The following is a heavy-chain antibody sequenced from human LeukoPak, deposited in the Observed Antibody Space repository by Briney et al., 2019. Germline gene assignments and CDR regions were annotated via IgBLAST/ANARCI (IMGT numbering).Heavy chain of an antibody. V-gene: IGHV5-51*01. CDR3: ARHGDSSGWFDSNGMDV. Sequence: PGESLKISCKGSGYSFTSYWIGWVRQMPGKGLEWMGIIYPGDSDTRYSPSFQGQVTISADKSISTAYLQWSSLKASDTAMYYCARHGDSSGWFDSNGMDVWGQGTAVTVSS. CDR2: IYPGDSDT. D-gene: IGHD6-19*01. CDR1: GYSFTSYW. J-gene: IGHJ6*02.